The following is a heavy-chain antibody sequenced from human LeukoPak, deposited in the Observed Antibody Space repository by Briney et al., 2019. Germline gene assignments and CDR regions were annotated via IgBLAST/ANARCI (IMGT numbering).Heavy chain of an antibody. CDR1: GFTFDDYG. D-gene: IGHD6-13*01. V-gene: IGHV3-20*04. CDR2: INWNGGST. Sequence: GGSLRLSCAASGFTFDDYGMTWVRQAPGKGLEWVSGINWNGGSTGYADSVKGRFTISRDNAKNSLSLQMNSLRAEDTAVYYCAKDWVAAAGYFDYWGQGTLVTVSS. CDR3: AKDWVAAAGYFDY. J-gene: IGHJ4*02.